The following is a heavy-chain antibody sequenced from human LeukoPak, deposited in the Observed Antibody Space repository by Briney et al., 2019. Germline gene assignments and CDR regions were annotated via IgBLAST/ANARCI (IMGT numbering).Heavy chain of an antibody. CDR3: ARVFDDYYDSSADPPLWFDP. CDR1: GGSISSYF. V-gene: IGHV4-59*01. CDR2: VYFSGSP. D-gene: IGHD3-22*01. J-gene: IGHJ5*02. Sequence: PSETLSLTCTVSGGSISSYFWSWIRQPPGMGLEWIGYVYFSGSPNYNPSLKSRVTISVDTSKNQFSLRLRSVTAADTAVYYCARVFDDYYDSSADPPLWFDPWGQGTLVTVSS.